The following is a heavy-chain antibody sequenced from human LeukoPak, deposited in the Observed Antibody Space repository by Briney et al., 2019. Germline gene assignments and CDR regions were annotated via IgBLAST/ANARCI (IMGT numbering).Heavy chain of an antibody. CDR1: GYTFTGYY. Sequence: ASVKVSCKASGYTFTGYYMHWVRQAPGQGLEWMGWINPNSGGTNYAQEFQGRVTMTRDTSISTAYMELSRLRSDDTAVYYCARGYSSGWYSELNFDYWGQGTLVTVSS. J-gene: IGHJ4*02. V-gene: IGHV1-2*02. CDR3: ARGYSSGWYSELNFDY. D-gene: IGHD6-19*01. CDR2: INPNSGGT.